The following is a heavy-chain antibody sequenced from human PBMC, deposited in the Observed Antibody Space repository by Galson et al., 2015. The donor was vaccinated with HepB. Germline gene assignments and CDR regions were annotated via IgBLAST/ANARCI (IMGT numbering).Heavy chain of an antibody. Sequence: SLRLSCAASGFTFRNYAMHWVRQVPGKGLEWVSLISYDGSSKYYADSVKGRFSISRDNPKSTMYLQMNSLRPEDTALYYCARDRKGKETVVDRLGYSTGFYVPGAWGQGIMVTVSS. V-gene: IGHV3-30-3*01. CDR2: ISYDGSSK. CDR3: ARDRKGKETVVDRLGYSTGFYVPGA. CDR1: GFTFRNYA. D-gene: IGHD6-19*01. J-gene: IGHJ5*02.